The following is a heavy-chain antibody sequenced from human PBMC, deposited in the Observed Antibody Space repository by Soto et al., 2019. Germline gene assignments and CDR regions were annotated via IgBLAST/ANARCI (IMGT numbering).Heavy chain of an antibody. CDR2: TRNKANRYTT. J-gene: IGHJ3*02. Sequence: GGSLRLSCAASGFTFSDHYMDWVRQAPGKGLEWVGRTRNKANRYTTEYDASVKGRFNISRDDTKNSLYLQMNSLKTEDTVVYVCARAGPVYYYDSSGYYAFDIWGQGTMVTVSS. CDR1: GFTFSDHY. V-gene: IGHV3-72*01. D-gene: IGHD3-22*01. CDR3: ARAGPVYYYDSSGYYAFDI.